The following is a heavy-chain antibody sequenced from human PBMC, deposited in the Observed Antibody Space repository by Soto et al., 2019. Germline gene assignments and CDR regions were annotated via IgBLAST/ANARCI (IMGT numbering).Heavy chain of an antibody. V-gene: IGHV3-48*01. CDR1: GFTFSSYS. D-gene: IGHD3-3*01. CDR2: ISSSSSTI. J-gene: IGHJ6*03. CDR3: ARGTRKRAVRFLTGYYYMDV. Sequence: GGSLRLSCAASGFTFSSYSMNWVRQAPGKGLEWVSYISSSSSTIYYADSVKGRFTISRDNAKNSLYLQMNSLRAEDTAVYYCARGTRKRAVRFLTGYYYMDVWGKGTTVTVSS.